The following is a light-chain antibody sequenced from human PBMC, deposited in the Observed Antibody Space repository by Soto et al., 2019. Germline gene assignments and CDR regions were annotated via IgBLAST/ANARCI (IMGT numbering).Light chain of an antibody. J-gene: IGKJ5*01. CDR1: QSVSSY. CDR3: QKRSNWATEIP. V-gene: IGKV3-11*01. CDR2: DAS. Sequence: EIVLTQSPATLSLSPGERATLSCRASQSVSSYLAWYQQKPGQAPRLLIYDASNRATGIPARFSGSGSRTDFTLTISSLEPEDFAVYYCQKRSNWATEIPFGQGTRLEIK.